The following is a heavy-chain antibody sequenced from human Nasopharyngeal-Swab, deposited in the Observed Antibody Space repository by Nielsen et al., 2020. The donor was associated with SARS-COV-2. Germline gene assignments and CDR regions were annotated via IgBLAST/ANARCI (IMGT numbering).Heavy chain of an antibody. D-gene: IGHD3-22*01. J-gene: IGHJ6*03. CDR2: INPSGGST. CDR3: ARHSSPLMGV. CDR1: GYTFTTSY. V-gene: IGHV1-46*01. Sequence: ASVKVSCKASGYTFTTSYMHWVRQAPGQGLEWMGIINPSGGSTNYAQKFQGRVTMTRDTSTSTVYMELSSLRSEDTAVYYCARHSSPLMGVWGKGTTVTVSS.